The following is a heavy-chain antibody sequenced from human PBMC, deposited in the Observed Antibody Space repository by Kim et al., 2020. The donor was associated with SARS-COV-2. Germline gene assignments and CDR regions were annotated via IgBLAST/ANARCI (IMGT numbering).Heavy chain of an antibody. CDR2: ST. V-gene: IGHV3-53*01. J-gene: IGHJ6*02. CDR3: ARDLDYYGMDV. Sequence: STFYAASVKGPFTISRDNSKNTLYLQMNSLRAEDTAVYYCARDLDYYGMDVWGQGTTVTVSS.